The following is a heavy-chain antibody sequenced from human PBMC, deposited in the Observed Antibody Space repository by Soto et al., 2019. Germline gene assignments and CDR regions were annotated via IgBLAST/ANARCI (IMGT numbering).Heavy chain of an antibody. CDR1: GGSISSGGYY. V-gene: IGHV4-31*02. CDR2: IYYNGNT. J-gene: IGHJ5*02. Sequence: SETLSLTXTVSGGSISSGGYYWSWIRQHPGRGLEWIGYIYYNGNTYYNPSLKSRVTVSVDTSKNQFSLNVRSATAADTAVYYCARCSLVVIPVPGFDPWGQGTLVTVSS. CDR3: ARCSLVVIPVPGFDP. D-gene: IGHD2-15*01.